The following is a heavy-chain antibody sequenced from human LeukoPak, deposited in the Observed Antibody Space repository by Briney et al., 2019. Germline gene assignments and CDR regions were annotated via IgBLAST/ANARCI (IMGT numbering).Heavy chain of an antibody. CDR3: ARDLYRSGWFY. CDR1: RFTVSSNH. V-gene: IGHV3-7*05. D-gene: IGHD6-19*01. J-gene: IGHJ4*02. CDR2: IKQDGSEK. Sequence: GGSLRLSCAASRFTVSSNHMSWVRQAPGKGLEWVANIKQDGSEKNYVDSAKGRLTISRDNAKNSLYLQMNSLRPEDTAVYYCARDLYRSGWFYWGQGTLVTVSS.